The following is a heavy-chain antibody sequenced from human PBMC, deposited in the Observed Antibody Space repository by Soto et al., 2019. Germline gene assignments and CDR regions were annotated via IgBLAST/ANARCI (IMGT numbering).Heavy chain of an antibody. V-gene: IGHV4-59*01. J-gene: IGHJ6*02. D-gene: IGHD2-15*01. CDR2: IYYSGST. CDR1: GGSISSYY. Sequence: QVQLQESGPGLVKPSETLSLTCTVSGGSISSYYWSWIRQPPGKELEWIGYIYYSGSTNYNPSLKSRVTISVDTSKNQFSLKLSSVTAADTAVYYCAREGSYKNYYYYGMDVWGQGTTVTVSS. CDR3: AREGSYKNYYYYGMDV.